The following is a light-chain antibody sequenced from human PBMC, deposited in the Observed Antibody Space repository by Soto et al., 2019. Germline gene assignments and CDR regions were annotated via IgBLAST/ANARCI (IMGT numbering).Light chain of an antibody. V-gene: IGKV1-13*02. Sequence: AIQLTQSPSSLSSSVGDRATISCRASQGISSALPGYQQKPENAPKLLIYDASSLKSGVPSRFSGSGAGTDFTLTISSLRPEDFATYDCQQFNSYPKRGITFGQGTRLEIK. CDR3: QQFNSYPKRGIT. CDR2: DAS. J-gene: IGKJ5*01. CDR1: QGISSA.